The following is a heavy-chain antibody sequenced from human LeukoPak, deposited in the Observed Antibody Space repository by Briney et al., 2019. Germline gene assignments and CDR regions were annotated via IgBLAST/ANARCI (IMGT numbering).Heavy chain of an antibody. Sequence: PGGSLRLSCAASGFTFEDFAMHWVRQAPGKGLECVSGISWNSGRIGYADSVKGRCTISRDNAKSSLYLQMYSLRAEDAAVYYCAREIAADRGFDSWGQGTLVTVSS. V-gene: IGHV3-9*01. CDR2: ISWNSGRI. D-gene: IGHD6-6*01. CDR1: GFTFEDFA. CDR3: AREIAADRGFDS. J-gene: IGHJ4*02.